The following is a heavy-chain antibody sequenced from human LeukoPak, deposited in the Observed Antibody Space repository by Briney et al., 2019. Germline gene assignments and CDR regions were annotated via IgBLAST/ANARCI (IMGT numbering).Heavy chain of an antibody. J-gene: IGHJ4*02. CDR2: IRYDGSNK. Sequence: GGSLRLSCAVSGFPVSTNYMNWVRQAPGKGLEWVAFIRYDGSNKYYADSVKGRFTISRDNSKNTLYLQMNSLRAEDTAVYYCAKESSSNFDYWGQGTLVTVSS. CDR3: AKESSSNFDY. D-gene: IGHD6-6*01. CDR1: GFPVSTNY. V-gene: IGHV3-30*02.